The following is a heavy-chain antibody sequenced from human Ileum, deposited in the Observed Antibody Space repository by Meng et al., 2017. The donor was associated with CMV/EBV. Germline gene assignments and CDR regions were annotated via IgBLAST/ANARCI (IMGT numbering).Heavy chain of an antibody. Sequence: QEQQVQSASELKKPGASFKASCKDSGYTFTDYAINWMRQAPGQGPECMGWINNNTGNPTYDRGFTGRFVFSLDSSVSTAYVEISGLKAEDTAVYYCARYGIVLGKFDYWGQGTLVTVSS. CDR1: GYTFTDYA. CDR3: ARYGIVLGKFDY. J-gene: IGHJ4*02. D-gene: IGHD2-8*01. V-gene: IGHV7-4-1*02. CDR2: INNNTGNP.